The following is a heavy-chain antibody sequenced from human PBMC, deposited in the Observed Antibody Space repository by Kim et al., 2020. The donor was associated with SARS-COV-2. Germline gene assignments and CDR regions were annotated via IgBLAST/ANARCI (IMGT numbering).Heavy chain of an antibody. D-gene: IGHD2-15*01. V-gene: IGHV3-7*01. CDR1: GFTFSSYW. CDR2: IKKDGSEK. Sequence: GGSLRLSCAASGFTFSSYWMKWVRQAPGKGLEWVADIKKDGSEKYYVDSVKGRLTISRDNAKNSLYLQMNSLRAEDTAVYYCARGSSGAFDIWGQGTMGTVSS. CDR3: ARGSSGAFDI. J-gene: IGHJ3*02.